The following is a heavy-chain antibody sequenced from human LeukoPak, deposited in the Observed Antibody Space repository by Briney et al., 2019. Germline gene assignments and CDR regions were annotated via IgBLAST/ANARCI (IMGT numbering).Heavy chain of an antibody. D-gene: IGHD6-6*01. CDR3: AVLTEYSSSPDARDFDY. V-gene: IGHV3-30*04. J-gene: IGHJ4*02. CDR1: GFTFSSYA. CDR2: ISYDGSNK. Sequence: GGSLRLSCAASGFTFSSYAMHWVRQAPGKGLEWVAVISYDGSNKYYADSVKGRLTISRDNSKNTLYLQMNSLRAEDTAVYYCAVLTEYSSSPDARDFDYWGQGTLVTVSS.